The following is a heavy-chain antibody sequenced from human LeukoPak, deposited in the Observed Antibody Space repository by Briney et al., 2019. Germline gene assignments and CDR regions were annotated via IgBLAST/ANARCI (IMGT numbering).Heavy chain of an antibody. Sequence: TSETLSLTCTVSGGSISSYYWSWIRQPPGKGLEWIGYIYYSGSTNYNPSLKSRVTISVDTSKNQFSLKLSSVTAADTAVYYCAREDTRLDWFDPWGQGTLVTVSS. CDR3: AREDTRLDWFDP. CDR1: GGSISSYY. CDR2: IYYSGST. J-gene: IGHJ5*02. V-gene: IGHV4-59*01. D-gene: IGHD6-6*01.